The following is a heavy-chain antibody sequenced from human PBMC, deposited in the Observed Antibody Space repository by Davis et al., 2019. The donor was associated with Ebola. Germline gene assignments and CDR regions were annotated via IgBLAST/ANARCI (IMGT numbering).Heavy chain of an antibody. J-gene: IGHJ4*02. CDR1: GIYFSHAW. V-gene: IGHV3-21*01. Sequence: PGGSLRLSCPVSGIYFSHAWMNWVRQAPGKGLEWVSSISSSSSYIYYADSVKGRFTISRDNAKNSLYLQMNSLRAEDTAVYYCARTALGVIGYWGQGTLVTVSS. CDR3: ARTALGVIGY. CDR2: ISSSSSYI. D-gene: IGHD3-16*02.